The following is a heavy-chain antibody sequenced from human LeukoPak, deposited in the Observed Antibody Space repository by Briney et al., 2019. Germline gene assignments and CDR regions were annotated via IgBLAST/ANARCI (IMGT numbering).Heavy chain of an antibody. D-gene: IGHD3-22*01. Sequence: ASVKVSCKASGYTFTKNGISWVRQAPGQGLEWMGWISPYNGNTNYAQKLQGRVTMTTDTSTSTAHMELRSLRSDDTAVYYCAKDDYYDTSGRYWGQGTLVTVSS. J-gene: IGHJ4*02. CDR2: ISPYNGNT. V-gene: IGHV1-18*01. CDR3: AKDDYYDTSGRY. CDR1: GYTFTKNG.